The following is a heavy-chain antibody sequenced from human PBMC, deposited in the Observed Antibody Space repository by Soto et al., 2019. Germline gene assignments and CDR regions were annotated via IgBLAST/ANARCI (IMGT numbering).Heavy chain of an antibody. V-gene: IGHV3-7*05. J-gene: IGHJ4*02. CDR1: EFTFSDYW. D-gene: IGHD6-13*01. CDR3: ARDGVAPGLYFDF. Sequence: ESGGGLVQPGGSLRLSCAASEFTFSDYWMNWVRQAPGTGLEWVASINQDGGDKKYVDSVKGRFTISRDNAKNSLYLQMASLRAEDTAVYYCARDGVAPGLYFDFWGQGALVTVSS. CDR2: INQDGGDK.